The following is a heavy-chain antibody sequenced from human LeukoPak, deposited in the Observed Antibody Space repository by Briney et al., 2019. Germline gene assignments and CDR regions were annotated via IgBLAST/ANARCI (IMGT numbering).Heavy chain of an antibody. Sequence: SETLSLTCTVSGGSISSSSYYWCWIRQPPGKGLEWIGSIYYSGSTYYNPSLKSRVTISVDTSKNQFSLKLSSVTAADTAVYYCATDRAAAADGLSNLNWFDPWGQGTLVTVSS. D-gene: IGHD6-13*01. V-gene: IGHV4-39*07. CDR2: IYYSGST. CDR3: ATDRAAAADGLSNLNWFDP. CDR1: GGSISSSSYY. J-gene: IGHJ5*02.